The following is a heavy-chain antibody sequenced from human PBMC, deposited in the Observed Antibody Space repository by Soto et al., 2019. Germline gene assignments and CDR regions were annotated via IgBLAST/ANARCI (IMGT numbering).Heavy chain of an antibody. CDR3: ATYCGSPSCYMGGYS. D-gene: IGHD2-2*02. V-gene: IGHV3-74*02. CDR1: GFTFSRFW. Sequence: EVQLVESGGGLVQPGGALRLSCAASGFTFSRFWMQWVRQVPGKGLVWVSYINNDGSTTTYAEAVKGRFTISRDNAKNTLYLLMNSLSAEDTAVYYCATYCGSPSCYMGGYSCGQGTLVTGSS. J-gene: IGHJ4*02. CDR2: INNDGSTT.